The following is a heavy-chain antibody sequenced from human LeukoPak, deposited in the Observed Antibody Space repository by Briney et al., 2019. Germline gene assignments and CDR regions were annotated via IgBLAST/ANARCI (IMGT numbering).Heavy chain of an antibody. Sequence: GGSLRLSCTASGFTVSRTYMSWVRQAPGKGLEWVSVIYSGGHTYYADSVKGRFIISRDDSKNTLHLQMDSLRADDTAVYYCARIPYGSGLTHFDYWGQGTLVTVSS. CDR2: IYSGGHT. CDR3: ARIPYGSGLTHFDY. CDR1: GFTVSRTY. J-gene: IGHJ4*02. V-gene: IGHV3-53*01. D-gene: IGHD3-9*01.